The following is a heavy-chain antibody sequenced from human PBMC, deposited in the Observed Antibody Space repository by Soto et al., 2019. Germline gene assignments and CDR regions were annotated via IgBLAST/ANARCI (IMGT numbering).Heavy chain of an antibody. D-gene: IGHD6-25*01. J-gene: IGHJ4*02. CDR2: LSGSGGTT. V-gene: IGHV3-23*01. Sequence: PGGSLRLSCASSGFAFSSYAMTWVRQAPGKGLEWVSALSGSGGTTYSADSVRGRFTIARDNSKNTLYLQMNGLSPEDSAIYYCANFIVGRGGSSAWPWFFDSWGKGTLVTFP. CDR3: ANFIVGRGGSSAWPWFFDS. CDR1: GFAFSSYA.